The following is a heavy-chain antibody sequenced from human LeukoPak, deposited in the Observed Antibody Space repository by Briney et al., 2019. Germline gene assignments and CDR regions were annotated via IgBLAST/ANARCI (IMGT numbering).Heavy chain of an antibody. CDR2: IIPIFGTA. V-gene: IGHV1-69*05. CDR1: GGTFSSYA. D-gene: IGHD3-22*01. Sequence: AVTVSCKASGGTFSSYAISWVRQAPGQGLEWMGGIIPIFGTANYAQKFQGRVTITTDESTSTAHMELSSLRSEDTAVYYCARGPSGYLSYWGQGTLVTVSS. J-gene: IGHJ4*02. CDR3: ARGPSGYLSY.